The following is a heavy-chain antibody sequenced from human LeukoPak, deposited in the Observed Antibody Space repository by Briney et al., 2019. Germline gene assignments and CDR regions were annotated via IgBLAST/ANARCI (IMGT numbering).Heavy chain of an antibody. CDR2: ISPHTYTT. CDR1: GYTFNNFV. V-gene: IGHV1-18*01. D-gene: IGHD3-16*01. J-gene: IGHJ4*02. Sequence: ASVTISCKASGYTFNNFVISSVRQAPGQGLEWVGWISPHTYTTKYAQKVQGRLTMTTDASTTTVYMELRSLRFDDTAVYFCARGQSMYYWGQGTPVTVSS. CDR3: ARGQSMYY.